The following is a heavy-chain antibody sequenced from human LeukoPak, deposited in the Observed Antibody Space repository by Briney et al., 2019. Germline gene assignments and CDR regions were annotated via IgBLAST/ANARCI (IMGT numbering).Heavy chain of an antibody. CDR3: AKETSVTLFDY. CDR1: GFIFSSYA. D-gene: IGHD4-17*01. Sequence: GGSLRLSCAASGFIFSSYAMSWVRQAPGKGLEWVSAISGSGGSTYYADSVKGRFTISRDNSKRTLFLQMNSLRAEDTAVYYCAKETSVTLFDYWGQGTLVTVSS. J-gene: IGHJ4*02. V-gene: IGHV3-23*01. CDR2: ISGSGGST.